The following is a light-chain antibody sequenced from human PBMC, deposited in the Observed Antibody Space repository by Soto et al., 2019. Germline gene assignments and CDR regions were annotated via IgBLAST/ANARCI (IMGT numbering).Light chain of an antibody. J-gene: IGLJ3*02. CDR3: SSYAGSNNLV. CDR2: EVT. Sequence: HSALTQPPSASGSPGQSVTISCTGTSSDVGGYNYVSWYQQRPGKAPKLMIYEVTKRPSGVPDRFSGSKSGNTASLTVSGLQAEDEADYYCSSYAGSNNLVFGGGTKLTVL. CDR1: SSDVGGYNY. V-gene: IGLV2-8*01.